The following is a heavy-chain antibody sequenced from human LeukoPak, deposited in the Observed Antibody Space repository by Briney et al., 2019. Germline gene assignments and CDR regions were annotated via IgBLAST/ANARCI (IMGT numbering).Heavy chain of an antibody. CDR2: IYYSGST. J-gene: IGHJ5*02. CDR1: GVSISSSSYY. Sequence: NPSETLSLTCTVSGVSISSSSYYWGWIRQPPGKGLEWIGSIYYSGSTYYNPSLKSRVTISVDTSKNQFSLKLSSVTAADTAVYYCASNDAGIAAAGIHNWFDPWGQGTLVTVSS. D-gene: IGHD6-13*01. V-gene: IGHV4-39*07. CDR3: ASNDAGIAAAGIHNWFDP.